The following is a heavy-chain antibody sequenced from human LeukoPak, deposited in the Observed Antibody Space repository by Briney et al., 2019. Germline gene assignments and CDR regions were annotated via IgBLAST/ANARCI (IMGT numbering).Heavy chain of an antibody. CDR2: ISWNSGSI. V-gene: IGHV3-9*01. CDR3: ARDFFWSGYYVDY. D-gene: IGHD3-3*01. J-gene: IGHJ4*02. Sequence: GGSLRLSCAASGFTFDDYAMHWVRQAPGKGLEWVSGISWNSGSIGYADSVKGRFTISRDNAKNTLYLQMNSLRAEDTAVYYCARDFFWSGYYVDYWGQGTLVTVSS. CDR1: GFTFDDYA.